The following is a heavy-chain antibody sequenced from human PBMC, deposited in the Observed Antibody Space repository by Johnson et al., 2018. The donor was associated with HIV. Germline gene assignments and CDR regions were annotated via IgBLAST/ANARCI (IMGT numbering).Heavy chain of an antibody. CDR3: ARSVNAGRPFDI. V-gene: IGHV3-11*04. CDR1: GFTFSDYY. J-gene: IGHJ3*02. Sequence: VQLVESGGGVVQPGGSLRLSCAASGFTFSDYYMSWIRQAPGKGLEWVSYISSSGSTIYYADSVKGRFTISRDNAKNSFYLQMNSLRAEDTAVYYCARSVNAGRPFDIWGQGTLVTVSS. CDR2: ISSSGSTI. D-gene: IGHD2-8*01.